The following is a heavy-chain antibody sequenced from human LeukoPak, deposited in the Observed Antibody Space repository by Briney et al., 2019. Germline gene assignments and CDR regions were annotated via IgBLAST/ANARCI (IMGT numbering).Heavy chain of an antibody. CDR3: AKDVRSDYFDS. V-gene: IGHV3-11*04. Sequence: GSLRLSCAASGFTFSDYYMSWIRQAPGKGLEWVSAISGSGGSTYYADSVKGRFTISRDNANNSLYLQMDSLRAEDTAVYYCAKDVRSDYFDSWGQGTLVTVSS. J-gene: IGHJ4*02. CDR2: ISGSGGST. CDR1: GFTFSDYY.